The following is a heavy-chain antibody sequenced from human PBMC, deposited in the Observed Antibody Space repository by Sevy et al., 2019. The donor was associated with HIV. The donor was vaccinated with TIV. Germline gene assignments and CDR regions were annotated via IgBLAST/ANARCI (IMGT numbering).Heavy chain of an antibody. CDR3: GKRRTTGMTDWFDS. CDR1: GFTFSDYG. J-gene: IGHJ5*01. D-gene: IGHD1-1*01. Sequence: GGSLRLSCAASGFTFSDYGMTWVRQAPGKGLECVSSISNSGAGTYYADSVKGRFIISRDNSKNTVYLQMNSLRAEDTALDYGGKRRTTGMTDWFDSWGQGTLVTVSS. CDR2: ISNSGAGT. V-gene: IGHV3-23*01.